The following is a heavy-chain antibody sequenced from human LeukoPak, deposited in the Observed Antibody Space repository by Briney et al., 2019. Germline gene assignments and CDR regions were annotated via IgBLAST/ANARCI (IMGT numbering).Heavy chain of an antibody. CDR3: ARDGYYGSGVVDYYYYYGMDV. J-gene: IGHJ6*02. CDR2: IYYSGST. Sequence: SETLSLTCTVSGGSISSYYWSWLRQPPGKGLEWIGYIYYSGSTNYNPSLKSRVTISVDTSKNQFSLKLSSVTAADTAVYYCARDGYYGSGVVDYYYYYGMDVWGQGTTVTVSS. CDR1: GGSISSYY. D-gene: IGHD3-10*01. V-gene: IGHV4-59*01.